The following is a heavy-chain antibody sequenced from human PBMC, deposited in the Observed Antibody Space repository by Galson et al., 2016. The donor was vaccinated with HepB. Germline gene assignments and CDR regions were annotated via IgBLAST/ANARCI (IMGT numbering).Heavy chain of an antibody. V-gene: IGHV4-39*01. Sequence: ETLSLTCTVSGGSISTSGYYWGWIRQPPGKGLEWIASIFYSGSTYYNPSLESRVTMYIDPSKSQFSLKLSTVTAADAGIYYCARGSTGWNGFDPWGQGTLGTVSS. D-gene: IGHD6-19*01. CDR1: GGSISTSGYY. CDR2: IFYSGST. CDR3: ARGSTGWNGFDP. J-gene: IGHJ5*02.